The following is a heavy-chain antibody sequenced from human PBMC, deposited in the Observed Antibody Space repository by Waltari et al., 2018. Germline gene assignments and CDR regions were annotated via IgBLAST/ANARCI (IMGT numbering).Heavy chain of an antibody. Sequence: EVQLVQSGAEVKKPGATVKISCKASGYTFTDYYMPWVQQAPGKGLEWVGRVDPEDGETIYAEKFQGRVTITADTSTDTAYMELSSLRSEDTAVYYCATDPIGSGSLQTGSYYYYYMDVWGKGTTVTVSS. CDR2: VDPEDGET. J-gene: IGHJ6*03. V-gene: IGHV1-69-2*01. D-gene: IGHD3-10*01. CDR3: ATDPIGSGSLQTGSYYYYYMDV. CDR1: GYTFTDYY.